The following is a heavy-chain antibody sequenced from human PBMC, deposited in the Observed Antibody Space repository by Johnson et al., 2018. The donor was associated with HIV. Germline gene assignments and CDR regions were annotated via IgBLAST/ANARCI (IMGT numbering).Heavy chain of an antibody. CDR2: ISGGST. D-gene: IGHD4-17*01. Sequence: MLLVESGGGVVQPGRSLRLSCAASGFTVSSNEMSWVRQAPGKGLEWVSSISGGSTYYADSVTGRFTISRDNAKNSLYLQMNSLRAEDTAVYYCARGEDGVDAFDIWGQGTMVTVSS. CDR1: GFTVSSNE. V-gene: IGHV3-38*03. J-gene: IGHJ3*02. CDR3: ARGEDGVDAFDI.